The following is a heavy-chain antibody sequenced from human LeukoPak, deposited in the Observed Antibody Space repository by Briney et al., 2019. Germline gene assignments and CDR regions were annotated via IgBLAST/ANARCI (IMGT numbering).Heavy chain of an antibody. CDR3: AREPGFDSSGYLNWFDP. D-gene: IGHD3-22*01. V-gene: IGHV4-59*11. J-gene: IGHJ5*02. Sequence: SETLSLTCTVSGGSISGHYWSWIRQPPGKDLEWIGYIYYSGSTDYNPFLKSRVTISIDTSKNQLSLKLSSVTAADTAVYYCAREPGFDSSGYLNWFDPWGQGTLVTVSS. CDR1: GGSISGHY. CDR2: IYYSGST.